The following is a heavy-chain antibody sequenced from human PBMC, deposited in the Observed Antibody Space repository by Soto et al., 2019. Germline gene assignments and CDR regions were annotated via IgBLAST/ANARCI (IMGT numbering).Heavy chain of an antibody. CDR1: GGTFSSYA. CDR2: ISANIGKT. V-gene: IGHV1-18*01. Sequence: GASGKVSCKASGGTFSSYAIIWVRQAPGQGLEWMGWISANIGKTNYAQKLQGRVTMTTDTSTSTAYMELRSLRSDDTAVYYCASSLKYYYYGMDVWGQGTTVTVSS. D-gene: IGHD3-9*01. J-gene: IGHJ6*02. CDR3: ASSLKYYYYGMDV.